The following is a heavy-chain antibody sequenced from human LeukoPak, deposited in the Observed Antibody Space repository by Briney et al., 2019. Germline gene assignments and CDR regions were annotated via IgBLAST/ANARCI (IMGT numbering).Heavy chain of an antibody. V-gene: IGHV3-21*01. J-gene: IGHJ4*02. CDR3: ARDSTDYYDSSGYYGALDS. CDR1: GVTFSSST. CDR2: ISSRSDYI. Sequence: GGSLRLSCAASGVTFSSSTMNWVRQAPGKGLEWVSIISSRSDYIYYADSVKGRFTISRDNAQNSLYLQMHSLRAEDTAVYYCARDSTDYYDSSGYYGALDSWGQGTLVTVSS. D-gene: IGHD3-22*01.